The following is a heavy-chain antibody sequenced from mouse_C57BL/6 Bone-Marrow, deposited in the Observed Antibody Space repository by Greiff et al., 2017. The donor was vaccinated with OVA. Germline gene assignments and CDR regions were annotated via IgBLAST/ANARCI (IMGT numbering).Heavy chain of an antibody. V-gene: IGHV1-82*01. CDR1: GYAFSSSW. CDR2: IYPGDGDT. CDR3: ARSEETRTWFAY. D-gene: IGHD3-2*01. Sequence: QVQLQQSGPELVKPGASVKISCKASGYAFSSSWMNWVKQRPGTGLEWIGRIYPGDGDTNYNGKFMGKATLTADKSSSTAYMQLSSLTSDDSAVYFCARSEETRTWFAYWGQGTLVTVSA. J-gene: IGHJ3*01.